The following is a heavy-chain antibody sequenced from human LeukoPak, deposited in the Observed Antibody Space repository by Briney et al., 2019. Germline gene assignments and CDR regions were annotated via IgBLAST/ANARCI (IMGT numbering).Heavy chain of an antibody. J-gene: IGHJ4*02. V-gene: IGHV1-2*02. CDR3: ARDSDSSSYHYGY. CDR1: GGTFSSYA. D-gene: IGHD6-13*01. CDR2: INPNSGGT. Sequence: ASVKVSCKASGGTFSSYAISWVRQAPGQGLEWMGWINPNSGGTNYAQKFQGRVTMTRDTSISTAYMELSRLRSDDTAVYYCARDSDSSSYHYGYWGQGTLVTVSS.